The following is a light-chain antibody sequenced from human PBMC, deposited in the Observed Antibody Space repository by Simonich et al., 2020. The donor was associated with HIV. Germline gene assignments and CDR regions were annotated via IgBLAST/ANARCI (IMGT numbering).Light chain of an antibody. CDR3: MQGTLWWT. CDR1: QSLVHSDGNTY. J-gene: IGKJ1*01. CDR2: KVS. V-gene: IGKV2-30*02. Sequence: DVVMTQSPLSLPVTLGQPASISCRSSQSLVHSDGNTYLNWYHPRPGQSPRRLIYKVSNRDSGVPDRFSGSGSDTDFTLKISRVEAEDVGIYYCMQGTLWWTFGQGTKVEIK.